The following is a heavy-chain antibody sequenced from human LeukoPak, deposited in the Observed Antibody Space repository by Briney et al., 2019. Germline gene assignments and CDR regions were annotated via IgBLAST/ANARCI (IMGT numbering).Heavy chain of an antibody. J-gene: IGHJ4*02. CDR3: AKHRLVRGVIPDYYFDH. V-gene: IGHV3-23*01. CDR1: GFTFSSFA. Sequence: GGSLRLSCAASGFTFSSFAMSWVRQAPGKGLEWVSGLSDSAGGTHSADSVKGRFTFSRDNSKNTLYLQMNSLRAEDTALYYCAKHRLVRGVIPDYYFDHWGQGTLVTVSS. D-gene: IGHD3-10*01. CDR2: LSDSAGGT.